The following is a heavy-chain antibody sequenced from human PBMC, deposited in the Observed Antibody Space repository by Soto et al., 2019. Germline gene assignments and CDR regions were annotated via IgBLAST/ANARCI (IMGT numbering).Heavy chain of an antibody. D-gene: IGHD4-4*01. CDR2: ISAYNDKK. CDR1: NYTFSSYT. CDR3: AVSRSTVTTDHDAFDI. V-gene: IGHV1-18*01. J-gene: IGHJ3*02. Sequence: QLVQSGPEVKKPGASVKVPCKTSNYTFSSYTISWVRQAPGQGLEWMGWISAYNDKKTSAQKFQGRVSFTTDTSTTTAYMELSRLRSDDTAVYYCAVSRSTVTTDHDAFDIWGQGTMVTVSS.